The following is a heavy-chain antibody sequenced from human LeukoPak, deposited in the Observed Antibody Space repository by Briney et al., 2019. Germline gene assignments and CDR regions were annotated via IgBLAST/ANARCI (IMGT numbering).Heavy chain of an antibody. J-gene: IGHJ4*02. CDR1: GFNFDEHS. D-gene: IGHD1-26*01. CDR2: ISWNRETT. Sequence: TGGSLRLSCAASGFNFDEHSMVWVRQVPGKGLEWVAGISWNRETTGYADSVKGRFTISRDNAKSSLHLQMNSLRAEVTAFYYGARGLAEFSGLSDLVFGYWGQGTLVTVSS. CDR3: ARGLAEFSGLSDLVFGY. V-gene: IGHV3-9*01.